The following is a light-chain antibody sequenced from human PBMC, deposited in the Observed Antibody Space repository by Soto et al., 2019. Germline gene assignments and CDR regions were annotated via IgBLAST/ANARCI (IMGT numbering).Light chain of an antibody. CDR1: QGIGDT. CDR3: QQYGSSP. V-gene: IGKV3-20*01. J-gene: IGKJ4*01. Sequence: EVVMRQSPATLSVSPGEGATLSCRASQGIGDTLAWYQHKPGQTPRLLIYDTSTRATGVPDRFSGSGSGTDFTLTISRLEPENFAVYYCQQYGSSPFGGGTKWISN. CDR2: DTS.